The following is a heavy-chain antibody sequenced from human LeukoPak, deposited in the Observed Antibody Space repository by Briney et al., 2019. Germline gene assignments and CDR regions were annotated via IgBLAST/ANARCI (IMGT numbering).Heavy chain of an antibody. J-gene: IGHJ4*02. CDR1: GGSLSGYY. V-gene: IGHV4-34*01. Sequence: SETLSLTCTVYGGSLSGYYWSWIRQSPGKGLEWIGEINHSGNAKYIPSLKSRVTISVDTSRNQFSLDLTSVTAADTAVYYCARGRGDSSPYVGGFYYFDSWGQGSLVTVSS. D-gene: IGHD5-18*01. CDR3: ARGRGDSSPYVGGFYYFDS. CDR2: INHSGNA.